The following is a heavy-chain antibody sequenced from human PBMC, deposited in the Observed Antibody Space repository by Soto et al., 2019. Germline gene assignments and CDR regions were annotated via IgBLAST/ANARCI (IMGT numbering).Heavy chain of an antibody. J-gene: IGHJ4*02. CDR3: ARRWGYTFDY. CDR2: IYYSGST. V-gene: IGHV4-59*08. CDR1: GGSFSSYY. D-gene: IGHD5-12*01. Sequence: SDTLSLTCAVSGGSFSSYYWSWIRQPPGEGLEWIGYIYYSGSTNYNPSLKSRVTISVDTSKNQFSLKLSSVTAADTAVYYCARRWGYTFDYWGQGTLVTVSS.